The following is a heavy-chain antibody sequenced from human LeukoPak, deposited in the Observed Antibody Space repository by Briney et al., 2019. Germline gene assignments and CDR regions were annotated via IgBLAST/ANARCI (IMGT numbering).Heavy chain of an antibody. CDR1: GFTFYMYA. Sequence: PGGSLRLSCQASGFTFYMYAMSWVRQAPGKGLEWVASMCGTAGCTFYPDSVKGRFTISRDYSKNVLYLRMNSLTAEDTAIYYCAKDRPNFHENSGHYYRRDGDSWGQGTLVTVSS. D-gene: IGHD3-22*01. CDR3: AKDRPNFHENSGHYYRRDGDS. J-gene: IGHJ5*01. V-gene: IGHV3-23*01. CDR2: MCGTAGCT.